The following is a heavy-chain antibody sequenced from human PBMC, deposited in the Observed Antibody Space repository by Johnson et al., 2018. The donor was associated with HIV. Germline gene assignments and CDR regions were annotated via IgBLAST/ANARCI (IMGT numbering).Heavy chain of an antibody. CDR2: ISYDGSNK. V-gene: IGHV3-30-3*01. J-gene: IGHJ3*02. CDR3: ASGADYYDSSGDDPLDAFDI. Sequence: QVQLVESGGGVVQPGRSLRLSCAASGFTFSSYAMHWVRQAPGKGLEWVAVISYDGSNKYYADSVEGRFTISRDNSKNSLYLQMNSLRAEDTAVYYCASGADYYDSSGDDPLDAFDIWGQGTMVTVSS. D-gene: IGHD3-22*01. CDR1: GFTFSSYA.